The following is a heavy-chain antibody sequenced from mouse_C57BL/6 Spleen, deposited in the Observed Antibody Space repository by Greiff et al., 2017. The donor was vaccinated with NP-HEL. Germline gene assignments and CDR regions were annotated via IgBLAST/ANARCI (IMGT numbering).Heavy chain of an antibody. CDR3: ARTYSNYSYYFDY. V-gene: IGHV2-2*01. D-gene: IGHD2-5*01. CDR1: GFSLTSYG. CDR2: IWSGGST. Sequence: QVQLQQSGPGLVQPSQSLSITCTVSGFSLTSYGVHWVRQSPGKGLEWLGVIWSGGSTDYNAAFISRLSISKDNSKSQVFFKMNSLQADDTAIYYCARTYSNYSYYFDYWGQGTTLTVSS. J-gene: IGHJ2*01.